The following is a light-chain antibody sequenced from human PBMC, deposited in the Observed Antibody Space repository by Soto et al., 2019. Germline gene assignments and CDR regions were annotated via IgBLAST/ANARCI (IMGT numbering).Light chain of an antibody. CDR2: DDD. CDR3: GSWDSSLSAYV. J-gene: IGLJ1*01. Sequence: QSVLTQPPSVSAAPGQKVTISCSGSSSNIGGNSVSWYQQLPGTAPKLLIYDDDKRPSGIPDRCSGSKSGTSATLGITGFQTGDEADYYCGSWDSSLSAYVFATGTKV. V-gene: IGLV1-51*01. CDR1: SSNIGGNS.